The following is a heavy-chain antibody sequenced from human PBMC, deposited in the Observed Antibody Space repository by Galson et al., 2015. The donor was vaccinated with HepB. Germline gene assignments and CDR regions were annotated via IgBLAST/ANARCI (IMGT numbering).Heavy chain of an antibody. CDR1: GGSISSYY. Sequence: SETLSLTCSVFGGSISSYYWSWIRQPPGKGLEWIGYIYYSGSTNYNPSLKSRVTISVDTSKNQFSLKLSSVTAADTAVYYCAASMTRSLYYYYYGMDVWGQGTTVTVSS. CDR3: AASMTRSLYYYYYGMDV. CDR2: IYYSGST. V-gene: IGHV4-59*01. J-gene: IGHJ6*02.